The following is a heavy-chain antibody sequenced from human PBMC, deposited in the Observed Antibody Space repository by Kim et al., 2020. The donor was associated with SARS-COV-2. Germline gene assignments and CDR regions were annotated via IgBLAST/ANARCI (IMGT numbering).Heavy chain of an antibody. V-gene: IGHV5-51*01. J-gene: IGHJ4*02. Sequence: YCPSFQGQVTTSADKSTTTAYLQWSSLKASDTAMYYCARSAGPYDYYFDYWGQGTPVTVSS. CDR3: ARSAGPYDYYFDY. D-gene: IGHD3-16*01.